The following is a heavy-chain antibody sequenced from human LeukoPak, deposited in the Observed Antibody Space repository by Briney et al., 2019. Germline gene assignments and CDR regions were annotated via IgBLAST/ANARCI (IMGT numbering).Heavy chain of an antibody. CDR3: ARALTPTRDAFDI. J-gene: IGHJ3*02. Sequence: GASVKVSCKASGYTFTSYYMHWVRQAPGQGLEWMGIINPSGGSTSYAQKFQGRVTMTRDMSTSTVYMELSSLRSEDTAVYYCARALTPTRDAFDIWGQGTMVTVSS. CDR1: GYTFTSYY. V-gene: IGHV1-46*01. CDR2: INPSGGST.